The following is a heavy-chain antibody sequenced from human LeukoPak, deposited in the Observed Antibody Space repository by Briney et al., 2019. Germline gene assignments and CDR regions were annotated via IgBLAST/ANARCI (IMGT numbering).Heavy chain of an antibody. D-gene: IGHD6-19*01. CDR1: QFTFSAYA. Sequence: GGSLRLSCVVSQFTFSAYAMHWVRQAPGKGLEWMTFISYDGSTEYYADSVQGRFTVSRDNSKNTLYLQMDNLRSEDTAVYYCGRHPSVAGSFRGQGTLVTVSS. CDR2: ISYDGSTE. V-gene: IGHV3-30*04. CDR3: GRHPSVAGSF. J-gene: IGHJ4*02.